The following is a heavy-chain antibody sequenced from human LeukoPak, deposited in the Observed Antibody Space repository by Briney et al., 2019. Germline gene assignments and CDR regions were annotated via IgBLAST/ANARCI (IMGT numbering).Heavy chain of an antibody. D-gene: IGHD3-9*01. Sequence: TGASLRLSCAASGFTFSNYAMSWVRQAPGKGLEWVSAILGSGGSTYYADSVKGRFTLSRDNSKSTLYLQMNSLRAEDTALYYCAKWGDYDVLTGYYVPDYWGQGTLVTVSS. CDR1: GFTFSNYA. J-gene: IGHJ4*02. CDR3: AKWGDYDVLTGYYVPDY. CDR2: ILGSGGST. V-gene: IGHV3-23*01.